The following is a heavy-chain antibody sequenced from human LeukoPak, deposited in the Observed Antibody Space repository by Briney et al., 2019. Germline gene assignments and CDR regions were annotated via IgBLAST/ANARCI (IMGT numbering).Heavy chain of an antibody. CDR3: ATQNRYCTGCSCLNCCDP. CDR1: GGSIISISYY. V-gene: IGHV4-39*01. J-gene: IGHJ5*02. Sequence: TSETLSLTCTVSGGSIISISYYWGWIRQPPGKGLEWIASIYYSGSTYYNPSLKSRVTISVDTSKNQFSLKLSSVTAADTAVYYCATQNRYCTGCSCLNCCDPWGQGTLVTVSS. CDR2: IYYSGST. D-gene: IGHD2-15*01.